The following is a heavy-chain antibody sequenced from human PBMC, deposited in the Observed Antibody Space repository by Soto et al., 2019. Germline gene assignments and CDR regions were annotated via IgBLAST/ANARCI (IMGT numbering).Heavy chain of an antibody. Sequence: ASVKVSCKASGYTFTSYAMHWVRQAPGQRLEWMGWINAGNGNTKYSQKFQGRVTITRDTSASTAYMELSSLRSEDTAVYYCARDRKVGATTRFWDWGQGSLVTVSS. V-gene: IGHV1-3*01. J-gene: IGHJ4*02. D-gene: IGHD1-26*01. CDR1: GYTFTSYA. CDR3: ARDRKVGATTRFWD. CDR2: INAGNGNT.